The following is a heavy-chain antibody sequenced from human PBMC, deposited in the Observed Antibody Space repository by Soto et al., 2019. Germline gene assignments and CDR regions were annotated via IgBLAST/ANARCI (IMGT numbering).Heavy chain of an antibody. CDR1: GYTFTSYG. Sequence: GASVKVSCKASGYTFTSYGIHWVRQAPGQRLEWTGWINAGNGNTKYSEKFQGRVTITRDTSASTVYLELSSLRSEDTAVYYCARDPNDSSAHYHHYYYGMDVWGQGTTVTVSS. D-gene: IGHD3-22*01. CDR2: INAGNGNT. V-gene: IGHV1-3*01. J-gene: IGHJ6*02. CDR3: ARDPNDSSAHYHHYYYGMDV.